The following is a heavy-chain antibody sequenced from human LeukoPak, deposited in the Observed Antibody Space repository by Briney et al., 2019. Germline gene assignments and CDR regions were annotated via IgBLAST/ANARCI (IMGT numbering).Heavy chain of an antibody. D-gene: IGHD2-2*01. CDR1: GDSLTSYY. CDR2: IYHSGST. V-gene: IGHV4-59*12. J-gene: IGHJ5*02. Sequence: SETLSLTCTVSGDSLTSYYWSWIRQPPGKGLEWIGEIYHSGSTNYNPSLKSRVTISVDKSKNQFSLKLSSVTAADTAVYYCAKDSDAYQLLSHWFDPWGQGTLVTVSS. CDR3: AKDSDAYQLLSHWFDP.